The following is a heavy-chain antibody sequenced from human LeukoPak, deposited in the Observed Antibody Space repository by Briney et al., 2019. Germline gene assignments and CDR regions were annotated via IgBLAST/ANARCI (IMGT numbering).Heavy chain of an antibody. V-gene: IGHV1-69*13. J-gene: IGHJ4*02. CDR2: IIPIFGTA. D-gene: IGHD2-15*01. CDR1: GGTFTIYT. CDR3: ARERYCSGGSCYILDY. Sequence: GASVTVSFTSSGGTFTIYTISWVRQPPGQGHELMGGIIPIFGTANYDHKFQGTVTITADESTSTAYMELSSLRSEDAAVYYCARERYCSGGSCYILDYWGQGTLVTVSS.